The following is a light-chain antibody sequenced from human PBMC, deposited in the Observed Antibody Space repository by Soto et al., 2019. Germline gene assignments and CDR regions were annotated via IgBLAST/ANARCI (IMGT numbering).Light chain of an antibody. J-gene: IGKJ5*01. CDR2: GAS. Sequence: EIVLTQSPGTLSLSPGERATLSCRASQSVSSSYLAWYQQKPGQAPRLLIYGASSRATGIPDRFSGSGSGTDFTLTISRLETEDFAVYYCQQYGSSLVTFGQGTRLAIK. CDR3: QQYGSSLVT. V-gene: IGKV3-20*01. CDR1: QSVSSSY.